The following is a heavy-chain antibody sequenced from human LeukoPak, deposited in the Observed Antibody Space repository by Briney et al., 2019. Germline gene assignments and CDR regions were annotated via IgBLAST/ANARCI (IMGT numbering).Heavy chain of an antibody. CDR3: AKVDYGDYASFDY. CDR1: GFTFISYA. V-gene: IGHV3-23*01. D-gene: IGHD4-17*01. Sequence: PGGSLRLSCAASGFTFISYAMSWVRQAPGKGLEWVSAISGSGGSTYYADSVKGRFTISRDNSKNTLYLQMNSLRAEDTVVYYCAKVDYGDYASFDYWGQGTLVTVSS. J-gene: IGHJ4*02. CDR2: ISGSGGST.